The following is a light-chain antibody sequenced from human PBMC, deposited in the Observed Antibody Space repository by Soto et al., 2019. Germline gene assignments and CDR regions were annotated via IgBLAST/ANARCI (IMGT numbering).Light chain of an antibody. CDR3: QQYNHWPLT. Sequence: PGERATLSCRASQSVSSSHLAWYQHKPGQAPRLLIYAASSRATGSPGRFSGSGFGTEFTLTISSLQSEDLAVYYCQQYNHWPLTFGGGTKV. CDR2: AAS. CDR1: QSVSSSH. V-gene: IGKV3D-15*01. J-gene: IGKJ4*01.